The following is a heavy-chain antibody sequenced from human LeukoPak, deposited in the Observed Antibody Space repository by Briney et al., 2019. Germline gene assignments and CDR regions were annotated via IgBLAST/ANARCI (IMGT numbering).Heavy chain of an antibody. CDR3: ATSPASDYGGGHWFDP. D-gene: IGHD4-23*01. V-gene: IGHV4-39*01. J-gene: IGHJ5*02. CDR2: VSYSGST. CDR1: GGSVSGSSYY. Sequence: PSETLSLTCTVSGGSVSGSSYYWGWIRQPPGKGLEWIGSVSYSGSTHYNPSLKSRVTISVDTSKNQFSLKLTSVTAADTAVYYCATSPASDYGGGHWFDPWGQGTLVIVSS.